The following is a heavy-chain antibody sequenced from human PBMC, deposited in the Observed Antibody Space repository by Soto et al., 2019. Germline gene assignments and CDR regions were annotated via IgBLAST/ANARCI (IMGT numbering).Heavy chain of an antibody. Sequence: XETLSVPCAVSGGSISSSNWWSWVRQPPGKGLEWIGEIYHSGNTNYNPSLKSRVTISVDKSKNQFSLKLSSVTAADTAVYYCARDRNNIAAAGIFDTWGQGTLVTVSS. V-gene: IGHV4-4*02. CDR1: GGSISSSNW. CDR2: IYHSGNT. D-gene: IGHD6-13*01. CDR3: ARDRNNIAAAGIFDT. J-gene: IGHJ5*02.